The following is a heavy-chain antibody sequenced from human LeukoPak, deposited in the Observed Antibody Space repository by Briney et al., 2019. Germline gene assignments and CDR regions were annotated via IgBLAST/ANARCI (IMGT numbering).Heavy chain of an antibody. J-gene: IGHJ6*04. Sequence: PGGSLRLSCAASGFTFSSYGMHWVRQAPGKGLEWVAVTSYDGRNKYYADSVKGRFTISRDNAKNSLYLQMNSLRAEDTAVYYCAELGITMIGGVWGKGTTVTISS. V-gene: IGHV3-30*18. CDR3: AELGITMIGGV. CDR1: GFTFSSYG. D-gene: IGHD3-10*02. CDR2: TSYDGRNK.